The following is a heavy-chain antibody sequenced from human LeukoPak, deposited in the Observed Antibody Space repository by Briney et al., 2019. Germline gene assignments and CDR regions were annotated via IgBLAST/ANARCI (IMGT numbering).Heavy chain of an antibody. V-gene: IGHV3-15*01. CDR1: GFTFSNAW. J-gene: IGHJ6*04. CDR3: TTDLQQRTILLWFGGDLPLDV. CDR2: IKSKADGGTT. D-gene: IGHD3-10*01. Sequence: GGSLRLSCAASGFTFSNAWMSWVRQAPGKGLEWVGRIKSKADGGTTDYAAPVKGRFTISRDDSKNTLYLQMNSLKTEDTAVYYCTTDLQQRTILLWFGGDLPLDVWGKGTTVTVSS.